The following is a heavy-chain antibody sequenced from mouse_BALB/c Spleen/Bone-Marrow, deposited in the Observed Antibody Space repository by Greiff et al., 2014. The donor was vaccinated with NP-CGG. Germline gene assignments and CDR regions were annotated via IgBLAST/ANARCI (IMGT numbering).Heavy chain of an antibody. V-gene: IGHV14-3*02. Sequence: VQLQQSGAELVKPGASVKLSCTASGFNIKDTYMHWVKHRPEQGLEWIGRIDPANGDIIYDPKFQGKATITADTSSNTAYLQLSSLTSEDTAVYYCARGGNYGWFAYWGQGTLVTVSA. J-gene: IGHJ3*01. CDR3: ARGGNYGWFAY. CDR2: IDPANGDI. D-gene: IGHD2-1*01. CDR1: GFNIKDTY.